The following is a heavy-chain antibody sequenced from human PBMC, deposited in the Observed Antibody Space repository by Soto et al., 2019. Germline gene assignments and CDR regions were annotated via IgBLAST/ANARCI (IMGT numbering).Heavy chain of an antibody. Sequence: QVQMVETGGGVFEPGRSLRLSCAASGFTFSGYGMHWVRQAPGKGLGWVAVISYDGSNKYYADSVKGRFTISRDNSKNTLYLQMNSLRDEDTAVYYCAKGDTAMAPDYWGQGTLVTVSS. D-gene: IGHD5-18*01. J-gene: IGHJ4*02. CDR2: ISYDGSNK. V-gene: IGHV3-30*18. CDR3: AKGDTAMAPDY. CDR1: GFTFSGYG.